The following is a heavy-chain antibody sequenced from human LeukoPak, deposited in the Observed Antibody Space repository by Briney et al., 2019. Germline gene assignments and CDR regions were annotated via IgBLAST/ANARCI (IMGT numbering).Heavy chain of an antibody. J-gene: IGHJ4*02. D-gene: IGHD3-22*01. V-gene: IGHV3-7*01. Sequence: GGSLRLSCAASGFTFSSYWMTWVRQAPGKGREWVAKMNQDGSKIYYVDSLKGRFTISRDNAKNSLYLQMNGLRAEDTAVYYCARGSSGYYIGYFDYWGQGTLVTVSS. CDR1: GFTFSSYW. CDR2: MNQDGSKI. CDR3: ARGSSGYYIGYFDY.